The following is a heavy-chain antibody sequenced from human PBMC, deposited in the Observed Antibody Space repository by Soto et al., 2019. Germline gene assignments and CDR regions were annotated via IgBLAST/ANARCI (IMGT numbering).Heavy chain of an antibody. CDR1: GFTVSSNY. D-gene: IGHD3-10*01. J-gene: IGHJ3*02. Sequence: GSLRLSCAASGFTVSSNYMSWVRQAPGKGLEWVSVIYSGGSTYYADSVKGRFTISRDNSKNTLYLQMNSLRAEDTAVYYCASLITMVRGVINDAFDIWGQGTMVTVSS. CDR2: IYSGGST. V-gene: IGHV3-66*01. CDR3: ASLITMVRGVINDAFDI.